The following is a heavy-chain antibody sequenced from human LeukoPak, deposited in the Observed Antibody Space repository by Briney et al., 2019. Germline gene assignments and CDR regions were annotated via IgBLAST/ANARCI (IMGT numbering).Heavy chain of an antibody. CDR1: GGSISSGDYY. D-gene: IGHD3-22*01. J-gene: IGHJ4*02. CDR2: IYYSGST. Sequence: PSQTLSLTCTVSGGSISSGDYYWSWIRQPPGKGLEWIGYIYYSGSTYYNPSLKSRVTISVDTSKNQFSLKLSSVTAADTAVYYCAREVVLSWSAYDSSGGGFDYWGQGTLVTVSS. V-gene: IGHV4-30-4*08. CDR3: AREVVLSWSAYDSSGGGFDY.